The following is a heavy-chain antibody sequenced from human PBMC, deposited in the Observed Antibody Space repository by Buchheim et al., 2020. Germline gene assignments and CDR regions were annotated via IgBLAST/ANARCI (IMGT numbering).Heavy chain of an antibody. V-gene: IGHV3-33*01. D-gene: IGHD4-17*01. CDR3: ARDLLSGDYYYYGMDV. Sequence: QVQLVESGGGVVQPGRSLRLSCAASGFTFSSYGMHWVRQAPGKGLEWVAVIWYAGSNKYYADSVKGRFTISRDNSKTTLYLQMNSLRAEDTAVYYCARDLLSGDYYYYGMDVWGQGTT. J-gene: IGHJ6*02. CDR2: IWYAGSNK. CDR1: GFTFSSYG.